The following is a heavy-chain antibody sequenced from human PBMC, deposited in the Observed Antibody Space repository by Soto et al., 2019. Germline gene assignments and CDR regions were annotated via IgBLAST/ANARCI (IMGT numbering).Heavy chain of an antibody. CDR2: INTDGRSI. D-gene: IGHD3-16*01. Sequence: EVQLVESGGGLVRPGGSLRLSCAASGFTFSSYWMHWVRQLPGKGLVWVSRINTDGRSIGSADSVKGRLTISRDNTNNTLYLQMHSLRAEDTGVYSCARAGWGMSLCYWGQGTLVAVSS. V-gene: IGHV3-74*01. J-gene: IGHJ1*01. CDR1: GFTFSSYW. CDR3: ARAGWGMSLCY.